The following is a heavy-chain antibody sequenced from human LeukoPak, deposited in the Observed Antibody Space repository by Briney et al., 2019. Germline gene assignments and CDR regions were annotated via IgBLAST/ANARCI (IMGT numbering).Heavy chain of an antibody. V-gene: IGHV3-7*01. CDR1: GFTFSASG. CDR3: ARDGEQPPFDY. Sequence: GGSLRLSCAASGFTFSASGIHWVRQAPGEGLEWVANIKQDGSERYYVDSVKGRFTISRDNAKNSLYLQMNSLRAEDTAVYYCARDGEQPPFDYWGQGTLVTVSS. CDR2: IKQDGSER. D-gene: IGHD2-21*01. J-gene: IGHJ4*02.